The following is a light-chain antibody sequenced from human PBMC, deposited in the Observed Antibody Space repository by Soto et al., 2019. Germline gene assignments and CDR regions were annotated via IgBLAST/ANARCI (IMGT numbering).Light chain of an antibody. CDR2: DAS. Sequence: DIQLTQSPSTLSASVGDRVTITCRASQGITGWLAWYQQKPGKAPKLLIFDASTLESGVPPRFTGSGSGTEFTLSISNLQPDDFATYCQQYRRYWTFGHGTKVDIK. J-gene: IGKJ1*01. V-gene: IGKV1-5*01. CDR1: QGITGW. CDR3: QQYRRYWT.